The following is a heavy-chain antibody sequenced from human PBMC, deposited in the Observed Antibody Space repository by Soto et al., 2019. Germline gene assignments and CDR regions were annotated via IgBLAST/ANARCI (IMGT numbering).Heavy chain of an antibody. CDR3: ARNMDYYYGPGSGNGHGV. J-gene: IGHJ6*02. CDR2: INPKFGDT. D-gene: IGHD3-10*01. Sequence: QVQLVQSGAEVKEPADSVRVSCEASGYTFTAYYIHWVRQAPGQGLEWMGWINPKFGDTTYAQDFQGRLTLTRDMSISTVYMDLSRLTSDDTAIYYCARNMDYYYGPGSGNGHGVWGQGTTVNVFS. CDR1: GYTFTAYY. V-gene: IGHV1-2*02.